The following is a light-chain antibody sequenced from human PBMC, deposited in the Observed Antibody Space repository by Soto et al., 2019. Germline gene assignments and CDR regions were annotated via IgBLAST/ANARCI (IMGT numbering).Light chain of an antibody. CDR1: QSVLYNSNTKNY. Sequence: DIVMTQAPDSLAVSLGERATINCKSSQSVLYNSNTKNYLACYQQKPGQPPRLLIYWASTRESGVPHRFSGSGSGTEFSLNIGSLPAEDVEVYYCQQYYSTLTFGGGTKVEIK. V-gene: IGKV4-1*01. J-gene: IGKJ4*01. CDR3: QQYYSTLT. CDR2: WAS.